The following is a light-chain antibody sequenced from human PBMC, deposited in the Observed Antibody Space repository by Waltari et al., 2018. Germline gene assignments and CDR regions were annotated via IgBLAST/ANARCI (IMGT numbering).Light chain of an antibody. V-gene: IGLV3-1*01. CDR3: QALGTGAWV. Sequence: SSELTQPPSVSVSPGQTASITCSGDILGTQYASWYQQKPGQSPLLVIYKDTNRPSGLPERFSGSKSGDAATLTISGTQAMDEADYYCQALGTGAWVFGGGTKLTVL. J-gene: IGLJ3*02. CDR2: KDT. CDR1: ILGTQY.